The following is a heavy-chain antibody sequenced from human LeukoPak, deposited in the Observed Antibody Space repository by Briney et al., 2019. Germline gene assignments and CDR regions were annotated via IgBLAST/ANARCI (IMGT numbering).Heavy chain of an antibody. CDR1: GGSISSSSYY. CDR2: IYYSGST. D-gene: IGHD1-26*01. J-gene: IGHJ4*02. V-gene: IGHV4-39*07. Sequence: SETLSLTCTVSGGSISSSSYYWGWIRQPPGKGLEWIGSIYYSGSTYYNPSLKSRVTISVDTSKNQFSLKLSSVTAADTAVYYCARGGSYWDDYYFDYWGQGTLVTVSS. CDR3: ARGGSYWDDYYFDY.